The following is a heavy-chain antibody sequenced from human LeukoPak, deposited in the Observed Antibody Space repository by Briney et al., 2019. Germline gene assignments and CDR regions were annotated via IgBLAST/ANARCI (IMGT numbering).Heavy chain of an antibody. CDR3: ARHEVVTGAPFDY. CDR1: GGSVSSYY. V-gene: IGHV4-39*01. J-gene: IGHJ4*02. D-gene: IGHD2-2*01. Sequence: SETLSLTCSVSGGSVSSYYWGWIRQPPGKGLEWIGSIYYSGSTYYNPSLKSRVTISVDASKNQFSLKLSSVTAADTAVFYCARHEVVTGAPFDYWGQGTLVTVSS. CDR2: IYYSGST.